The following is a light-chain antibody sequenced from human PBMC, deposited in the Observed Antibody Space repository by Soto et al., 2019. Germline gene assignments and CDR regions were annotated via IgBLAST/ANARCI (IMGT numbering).Light chain of an antibody. CDR2: GAS. CDR1: QSVSSSY. J-gene: IGKJ3*01. CDR3: QQYGRSTGRFT. V-gene: IGKV3-20*01. Sequence: EIVLTQSPGTLSLSPGERATLSCRASQSVSSSYLAWYQQKPGQAPRLLIYGASSRATGIPDRFSGSGSGTDLTLTINRMGPEDFAVYYCQQYGRSTGRFTFGPGTKVDIK.